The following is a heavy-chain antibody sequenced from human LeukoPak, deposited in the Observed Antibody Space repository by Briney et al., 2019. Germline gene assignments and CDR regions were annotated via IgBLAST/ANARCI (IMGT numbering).Heavy chain of an antibody. Sequence: SETLSLTCTVSGGSISSYYWSWIRQPPGKGLEWIGYIYYSGSTNYNPSLKSRVTISVDTSKNQFSLKLSSVTAADTAVYYCARLKDTAKDYWGQGTLVTVSS. J-gene: IGHJ4*02. CDR3: ARLKDTAKDY. CDR2: IYYSGST. CDR1: GGSISSYY. V-gene: IGHV4-59*08. D-gene: IGHD5-18*01.